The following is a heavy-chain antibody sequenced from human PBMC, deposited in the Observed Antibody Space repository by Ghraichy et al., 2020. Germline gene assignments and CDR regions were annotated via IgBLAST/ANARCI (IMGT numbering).Heavy chain of an antibody. V-gene: IGHV3-48*02. D-gene: IGHD4-23*01. CDR3: ARGSTVVRFYYYAGMDV. Sequence: GGSLRLSCVVSGVTLSGYGMNLVRQSPGKGLEWVSYITSRGRSIFYADSVKGRFTISRDNAQNSLYLQMNSLRDEDTATYYCARGSTVVRFYYYAGMDVWGQGTTVTVSS. CDR2: ITSRGRSI. CDR1: GVTLSGYG. J-gene: IGHJ6*02.